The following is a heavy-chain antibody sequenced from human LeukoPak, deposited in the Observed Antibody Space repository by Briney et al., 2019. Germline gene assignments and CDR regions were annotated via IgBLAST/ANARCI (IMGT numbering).Heavy chain of an antibody. D-gene: IGHD3-10*01. CDR3: AKGAGYGSGSYFSY. CDR2: IRYDGSNK. CDR1: GFTFSSYG. Sequence: GGSLRLSCAASGFTFSSYGMHWVRQAPGKGLEWVAFIRYDGSNKYYADSVKGRFTISRDNSKNTLYLQMNSLRAEDTAVYYCAKGAGYGSGSYFSYWGQGTLVTVSS. J-gene: IGHJ4*02. V-gene: IGHV3-30*02.